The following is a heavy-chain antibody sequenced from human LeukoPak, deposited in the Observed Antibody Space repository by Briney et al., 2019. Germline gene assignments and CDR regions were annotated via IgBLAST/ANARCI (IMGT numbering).Heavy chain of an antibody. V-gene: IGHV1-2*02. J-gene: IGHJ4*02. CDR1: GYTFTGYY. D-gene: IGHD3-9*01. Sequence: ASVKVSCKASGYTFTGYYMHWVRQAPGQGLEWMGWINPKSGGTSYAQKFQGRVTMTRDTSISTAYMELSRLRSDDTAIYYCARDYDVLTGYYRTFDYWGQGTLVTVSS. CDR2: INPKSGGT. CDR3: ARDYDVLTGYYRTFDY.